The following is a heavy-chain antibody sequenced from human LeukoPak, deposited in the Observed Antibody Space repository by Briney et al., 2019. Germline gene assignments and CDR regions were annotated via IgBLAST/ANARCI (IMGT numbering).Heavy chain of an antibody. Sequence: GASVKVSCKASGYKLSNYYIHWVRQAPGQGLEWMGIIDPSGGSTTYAQKFQGRVTMTRETSTSTVYMELSSLRSEDTAVYFCARRYYFDYWGQGTLVTVPS. CDR1: GYKLSNYY. CDR3: ARRYYFDY. J-gene: IGHJ4*02. V-gene: IGHV1-46*01. CDR2: IDPSGGST.